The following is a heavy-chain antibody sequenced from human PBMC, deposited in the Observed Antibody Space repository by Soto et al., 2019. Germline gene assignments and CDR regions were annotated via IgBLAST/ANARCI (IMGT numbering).Heavy chain of an antibody. V-gene: IGHV1-24*01. CDR3: ATRYYASSGYYYPFDY. D-gene: IGHD3-22*01. CDR2: FDPEDGET. Sequence: GASVKVSCKVSGYTLTELSMHWVRQAPGKGLEWMGGFDPEDGETIYAQKFQGRVTMTEDTSTDTAYMELSSLRSEDTAVYYCATRYYASSGYYYPFDYWGQGTLVTVSS. J-gene: IGHJ4*02. CDR1: GYTLTELS.